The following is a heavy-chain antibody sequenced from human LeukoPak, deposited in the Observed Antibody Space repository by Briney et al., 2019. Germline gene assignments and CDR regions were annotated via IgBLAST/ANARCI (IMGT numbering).Heavy chain of an antibody. CDR2: IYSGGST. Sequence: GGSLRLSCAASGFTFSSNYMSWVRQAPGKGLEGVSVIYSGGSTYYADSVKGRFTISRDNSKNTLYLQMNSLRAEDTAVNYCARDEDGDYHFDYWGQGTLVTVSS. D-gene: IGHD4-17*01. J-gene: IGHJ4*02. V-gene: IGHV3-66*01. CDR1: GFTFSSNY. CDR3: ARDEDGDYHFDY.